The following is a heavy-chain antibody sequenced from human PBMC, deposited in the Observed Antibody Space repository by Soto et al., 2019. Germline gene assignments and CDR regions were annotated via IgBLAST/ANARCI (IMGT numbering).Heavy chain of an antibody. D-gene: IGHD1-26*01. V-gene: IGHV3-30*18. CDR1: GFTFSSYG. Sequence: QVQLVESGGGVVQPGRSLRLSCAASGFTFSSYGMHWVRQAPGKGLEWVAVISYDGSNKYYADSVKGRFTISRDNSKNTLYLQMNSLRAEDTAVYYCAKLQPSSGSYSLDIDYWGQGTLVTVSS. J-gene: IGHJ4*02. CDR3: AKLQPSSGSYSLDIDY. CDR2: ISYDGSNK.